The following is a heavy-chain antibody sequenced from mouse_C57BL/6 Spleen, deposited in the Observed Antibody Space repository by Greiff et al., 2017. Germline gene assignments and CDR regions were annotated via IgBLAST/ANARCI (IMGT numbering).Heavy chain of an antibody. CDR1: GYTFTSYW. Sequence: QVQLQQPGTELVKPGASVKLSCKASGYTFTSYWMHWVKQRPGQGLEWIGNINPSNGGTNYNEKIKSKATLTVDKSSSTDYMQLSSLTSEDSAVYYCARNDLLRQIDYWGQGTTLTVSS. D-gene: IGHD2-12*01. V-gene: IGHV1-53*01. CDR2: INPSNGGT. J-gene: IGHJ2*01. CDR3: ARNDLLRQIDY.